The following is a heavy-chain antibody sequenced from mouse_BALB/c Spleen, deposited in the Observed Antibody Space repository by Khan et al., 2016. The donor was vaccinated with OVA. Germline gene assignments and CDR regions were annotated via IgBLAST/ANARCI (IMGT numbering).Heavy chain of an antibody. J-gene: IGHJ1*01. CDR3: ARQIVTWYFDV. CDR2: IWSDGRK. Sequence: QVQLVESGPGLVAPSQSLYITCTVSGYSFTSYGIHWVRQAPGKGLEWLVVIWSDGRKTKYSAVKSRRIIIKVNSKSQVYLKINSLQTEDTAMYYCARQIVTWYFDVWGAGTTVTVSA. V-gene: IGHV2-6-1*01. CDR1: GYSFTSYG.